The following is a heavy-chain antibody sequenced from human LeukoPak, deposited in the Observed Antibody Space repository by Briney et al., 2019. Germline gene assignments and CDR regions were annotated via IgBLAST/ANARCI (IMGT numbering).Heavy chain of an antibody. D-gene: IGHD2-2*01. Sequence: SETLSLTCTVSGGSISSHYWSWIRQPPGKGLEWIGYIHYSGSTNYNPSLKSRVTISVDTSKNQFSLKLSSVTAADTAVYYCAGGLAGGGKKIFYQGGQGTRVPV. CDR2: IHYSGST. CDR3: AGGLAGGGKKIFYQ. CDR1: GGSISSHY. J-gene: IGHJ4*02. V-gene: IGHV4-59*11.